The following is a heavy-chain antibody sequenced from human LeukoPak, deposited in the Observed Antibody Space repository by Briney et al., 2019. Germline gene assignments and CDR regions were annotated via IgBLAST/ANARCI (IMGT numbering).Heavy chain of an antibody. CDR2: IIPIFGTA. CDR3: AGKNCSGGSCYSGAFRARSGYYMDV. J-gene: IGHJ6*03. Sequence: RASVKVSCKASGGTFSSYAISWVRQAPGQGLEWMGGIIPIFGTANYAQKFQGRVTITTDESTSTAYMELSSLRSEDTAVYYCAGKNCSGGSCYSGAFRARSGYYMDVWGKGTTVTVSS. CDR1: GGTFSSYA. D-gene: IGHD2-15*01. V-gene: IGHV1-69*05.